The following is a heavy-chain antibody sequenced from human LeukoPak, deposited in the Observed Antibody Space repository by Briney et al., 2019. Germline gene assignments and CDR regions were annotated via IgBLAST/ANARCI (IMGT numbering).Heavy chain of an antibody. V-gene: IGHV3-21*01. Sequence: GGSLRLSCAASGFTFSSYSMNWVRQAPGRGLEWVSSISSSSYIYYADSVKGRFTISRDNAKNSLYLQMNSLRAEDTAVYYCARTAYYDLWSGYKAFDIWGQGTMVTVSS. CDR2: ISSSSYI. D-gene: IGHD3-3*01. CDR3: ARTAYYDLWSGYKAFDI. J-gene: IGHJ3*02. CDR1: GFTFSSYS.